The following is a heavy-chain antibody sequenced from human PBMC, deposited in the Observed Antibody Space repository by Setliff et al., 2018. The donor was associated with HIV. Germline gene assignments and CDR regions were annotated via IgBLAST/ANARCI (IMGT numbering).Heavy chain of an antibody. V-gene: IGHV4-34*01. CDR3: ARDLRGDSVPATAAKSFDI. Sequence: SETLSLTCAVYGGSFSGYYWSWIRQPPGKGLEWIGEINDSGSTNNNPSLKSRVAMSVDTSKNQFSLKLSSVTAADTAVYYCARDLRGDSVPATAAKSFDIWGRGTLVTVSS. D-gene: IGHD2-21*02. CDR1: GGSFSGYY. J-gene: IGHJ3*02. CDR2: INDSGST.